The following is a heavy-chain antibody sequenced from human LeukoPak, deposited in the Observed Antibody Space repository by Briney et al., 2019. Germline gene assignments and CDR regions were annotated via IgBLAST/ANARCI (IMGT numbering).Heavy chain of an antibody. Sequence: PSETLSLTCAVYGGSFSGYYWSWIRQPPGKGLEWIGEINHSGSTNYNPSLKSRVTISVDMSKNQFSLKLSSVTAADTAVYYCARGGSGWPYYYGMDVWGQGTTVTVSS. V-gene: IGHV4-34*01. CDR2: INHSGST. J-gene: IGHJ6*02. CDR1: GGSFSGYY. CDR3: ARGGSGWPYYYGMDV. D-gene: IGHD6-19*01.